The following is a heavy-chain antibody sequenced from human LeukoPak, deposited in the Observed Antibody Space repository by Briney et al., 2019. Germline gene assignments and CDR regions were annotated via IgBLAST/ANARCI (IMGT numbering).Heavy chain of an antibody. J-gene: IGHJ4*02. CDR1: GGSISSSSSY. D-gene: IGHD1-26*01. V-gene: IGHV4-39*02. Sequence: SETLSLTCTVSGGSISSSSSYWGWIRQPPGKGLEWIGTMYYSGSTYYNPSLKSRVTISVDTSKNQFSLKLSSVTAADTAVYYCAREPTRGTGIVGDTEGFDYWGQGTLVTVSS. CDR2: MYYSGST. CDR3: AREPTRGTGIVGDTEGFDY.